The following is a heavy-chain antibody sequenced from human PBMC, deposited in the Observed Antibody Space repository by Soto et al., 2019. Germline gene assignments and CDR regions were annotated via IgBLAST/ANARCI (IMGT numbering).Heavy chain of an antibody. V-gene: IGHV3-21*01. CDR3: ARDGRNSGYDYYYYFDY. CDR1: GYTVNSYS. D-gene: IGHD5-12*01. J-gene: IGHJ4*02. Sequence: AGSMRLACAASGYTVNSYSMNWVRQAPGKGLEWVSSISSSSSYIYYADSVKGRFTISRDNAKNSLYLQMNSLRAEDTAVYYCARDGRNSGYDYYYYFDYWGQGTLVTVSS. CDR2: ISSSSSYI.